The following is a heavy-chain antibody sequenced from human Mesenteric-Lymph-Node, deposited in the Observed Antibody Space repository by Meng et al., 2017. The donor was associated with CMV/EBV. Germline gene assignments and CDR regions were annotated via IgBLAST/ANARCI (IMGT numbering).Heavy chain of an antibody. J-gene: IGHJ3*01. D-gene: IGHD2/OR15-2a*01. V-gene: IGHV4-39*07. CDR1: GDSTSITKYY. CDR3: AREKFLYFAEVPPTAFDF. CDR2: MYHSGST. Sequence: SETLSLTCAVSGDSTSITKYYWGWIRQSPGKGLEWIGSMYHSGSTYYNPSLKNRVTISVDTSKNQFSLRLNSVTAADTAVYYCAREKFLYFAEVPPTAFDFWGQGTMVTVSS.